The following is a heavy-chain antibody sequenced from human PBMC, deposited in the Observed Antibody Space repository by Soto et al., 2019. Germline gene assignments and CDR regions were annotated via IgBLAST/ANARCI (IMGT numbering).Heavy chain of an antibody. D-gene: IGHD2-2*01. Sequence: QLQLQESGPGLVKPSETLSLTCTVSGGSISSSSYYWGWIRQPPGKGLEWIGSIYYSGSTYYNPSLKSRVTISVDTSKNQFSLKLSSVTAADTAVYYCARHGNYVVVPAASYYYYGMDVWGQGTTVTVSS. CDR3: ARHGNYVVVPAASYYYYGMDV. CDR1: GGSISSSSYY. CDR2: IYYSGST. V-gene: IGHV4-39*01. J-gene: IGHJ6*02.